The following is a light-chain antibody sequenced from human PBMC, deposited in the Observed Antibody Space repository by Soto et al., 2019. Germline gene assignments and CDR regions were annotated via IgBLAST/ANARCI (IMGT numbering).Light chain of an antibody. V-gene: IGKV1-5*01. CDR1: QSISSW. J-gene: IGKJ4*01. CDR2: DAS. Sequence: DIQMTQSPSTLSASVGDRVTITCRASQSISSWLAWYQQKPGKAPKLLIYDASSLESGVPSRFSGSGSGTECTLTISSLQPDDFATYYCQQYNSYSPLLTFGGGTKVEIK. CDR3: QQYNSYSPLLT.